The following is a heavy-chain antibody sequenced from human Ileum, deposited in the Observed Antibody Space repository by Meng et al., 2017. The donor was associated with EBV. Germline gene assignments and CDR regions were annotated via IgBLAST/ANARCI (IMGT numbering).Heavy chain of an antibody. V-gene: IGHV1-8*02. Sequence: VSLVQAGAEVNMPGASVNVSCKVSGYTFINHDIDWFRQAPGQGLEWMGWMNSNSGNTGYGQKFQDRVTMTRNTSISTAYMELSSLTSEDTALYYCARGSGAGGRDWFDPWGQGTLVTVSS. CDR2: MNSNSGNT. J-gene: IGHJ5*02. D-gene: IGHD3-16*01. CDR1: GYTFINHD. CDR3: ARGSGAGGRDWFDP.